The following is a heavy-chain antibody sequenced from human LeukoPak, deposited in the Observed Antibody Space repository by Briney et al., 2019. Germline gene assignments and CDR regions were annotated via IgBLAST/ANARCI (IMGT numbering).Heavy chain of an antibody. J-gene: IGHJ4*02. V-gene: IGHV4-39*07. CDR2: IYYSGST. CDR3: AREVGATTEVY. CDR1: GGSISSGTYY. Sequence: SETLSLTCTVSGGSISSGTYYWGWIRQPPGKGLEWIGSIYYSGSTYYNPSLKSRVTISVDTSKNQFSLKLSSVTAADTAVYYCAREVGATTEVYWGQGTLVTVSS. D-gene: IGHD1-26*01.